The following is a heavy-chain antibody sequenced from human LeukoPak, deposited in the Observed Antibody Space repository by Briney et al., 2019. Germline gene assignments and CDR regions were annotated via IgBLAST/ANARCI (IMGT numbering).Heavy chain of an antibody. V-gene: IGHV3-23*01. J-gene: IGHJ1*01. Sequence: GGSLRLSCAASGFTLTSYAMSWVRQAPGNGREWGSGISARGGGTYYADSVKGRFTVSRDNSKNTLYLQMNSLRAEDTAVYYCASQGLYGSSDFWTFQHWGQGNLVTVSS. CDR2: ISARGGGT. CDR3: ASQGLYGSSDFWTFQH. CDR1: GFTLTSYA. D-gene: IGHD3/OR15-3a*01.